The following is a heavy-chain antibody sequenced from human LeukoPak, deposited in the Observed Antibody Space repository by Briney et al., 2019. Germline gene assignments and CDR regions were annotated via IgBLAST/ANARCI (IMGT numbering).Heavy chain of an antibody. Sequence: GGSLRLSCAASGFTFSSYAMHWVRQAPGKGLEYVSAISSNGGSTYYANSVKGRFTISRDNSKNTLYLQMGSLRAEDMAVHYCARERYFDAGTNWFGPWGQGTLVTVSS. CDR1: GFTFSSYA. CDR2: ISSNGGST. CDR3: ARERYFDAGTNWFGP. V-gene: IGHV3-64*01. J-gene: IGHJ5*02. D-gene: IGHD3-9*01.